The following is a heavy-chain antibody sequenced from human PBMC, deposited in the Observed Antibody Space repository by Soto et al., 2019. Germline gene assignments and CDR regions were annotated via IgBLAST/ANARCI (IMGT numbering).Heavy chain of an antibody. Sequence: EVQLVESGGGLVQPGRSLRLSCAASGFTFDDYAMHWVRRAPGKGLEWVSGLSWNSGSIGYADSVKGRFTISRDNAKNSLYLQMNSLRAEDTALYYCAKVDGDYRYFDYWGQGTLVTVSS. D-gene: IGHD4-17*01. V-gene: IGHV3-9*01. J-gene: IGHJ4*02. CDR2: LSWNSGSI. CDR1: GFTFDDYA. CDR3: AKVDGDYRYFDY.